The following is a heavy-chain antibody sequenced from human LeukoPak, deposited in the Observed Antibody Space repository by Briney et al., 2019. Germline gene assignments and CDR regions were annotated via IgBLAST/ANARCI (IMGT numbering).Heavy chain of an antibody. Sequence: PSETLSLTCTVSGGSISSYYWGWIRQPPGKGLEWIGYIYYRGSTNYNPSLKSRVTISEDTSKNQFSLKLSSVTAADTAVYYCARGDSSGYYYLDYWGQGTLVTVSS. D-gene: IGHD3-22*01. CDR2: IYYRGST. CDR3: ARGDSSGYYYLDY. J-gene: IGHJ4*02. CDR1: GGSISSYY. V-gene: IGHV4-59*01.